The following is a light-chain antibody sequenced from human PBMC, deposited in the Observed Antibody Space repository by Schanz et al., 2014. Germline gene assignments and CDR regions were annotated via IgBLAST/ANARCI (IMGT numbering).Light chain of an antibody. Sequence: QSALTQPSSVSASPGQSITISCIGTNSDIGTYNYVSWYQQHPGKIPKLLIYDVTNRPSGVSSRFSGSKSGNTASLTISGLQAEDEADYFCSSYTSTSKLFVFGSGTKLTVL. CDR3: SSYTSTSKLFV. CDR1: NSDIGTYNY. CDR2: DVT. J-gene: IGLJ1*01. V-gene: IGLV2-14*03.